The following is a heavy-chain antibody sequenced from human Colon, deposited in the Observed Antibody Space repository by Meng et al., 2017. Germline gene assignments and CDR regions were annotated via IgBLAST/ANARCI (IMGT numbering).Heavy chain of an antibody. V-gene: IGHV3-33*01. Sequence: QVQLVGSGGGGFQPGRSLRLSRSASGFTFRSYGMHWVRQAPGKGLDWVAMIWYDGSNEDYADSVKGRFTVSRDNSKNTLYLQMNSLRAEDTALYYCARSRGNFGAFDIWGQGTMVTVSS. D-gene: IGHD1-7*01. CDR1: GFTFRSYG. J-gene: IGHJ3*02. CDR2: IWYDGSNE. CDR3: ARSRGNFGAFDI.